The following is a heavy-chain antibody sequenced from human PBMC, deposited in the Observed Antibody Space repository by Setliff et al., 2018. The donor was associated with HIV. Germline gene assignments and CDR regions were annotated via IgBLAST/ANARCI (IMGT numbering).Heavy chain of an antibody. D-gene: IGHD3-3*01. CDR1: GYTLTSYA. Sequence: ASVKVSCKASGYTLTSYAIHWVRQAPGQRLEWMGWINAGNGNTKYSQEFQGRVTITRGTSASTAYMGLSSLKSEDMAVYYWSRVATYYNFWTAPPPFDYRGQGTPVTV. CDR3: SRVATYYNFWTAPPPFDY. CDR2: INAGNGNT. J-gene: IGHJ4*02. V-gene: IGHV1-3*03.